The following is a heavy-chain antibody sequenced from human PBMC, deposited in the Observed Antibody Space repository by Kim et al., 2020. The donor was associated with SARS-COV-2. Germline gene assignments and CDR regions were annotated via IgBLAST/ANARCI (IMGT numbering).Heavy chain of an antibody. Sequence: GGSLRLSCAASGFTLSNNVMSWVRQAPGRGLEWVSTIRSRASAETTYYADSVNGRFTISRDISKNTLYLKLNSPSADDTALYYCAKDRGGCDCPVFDSWG. D-gene: IGHD2-21*02. CDR3: AKDRGGCDCPVFDS. V-gene: IGHV3-23*01. CDR2: IRSRASAETT. J-gene: IGHJ4*01. CDR1: GFTLSNNV.